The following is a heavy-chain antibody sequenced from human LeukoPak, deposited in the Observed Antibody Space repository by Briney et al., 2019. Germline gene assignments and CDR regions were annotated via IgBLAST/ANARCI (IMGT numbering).Heavy chain of an antibody. Sequence: ASVKVSCKASGYTFTSYAMHWVRQAPGQRLEWMGWINAGNGNTKYSQELQGRVTITRDTSASTAYMELSSLRSEDMAVYYCARELGAAGMFDPWGQGTLVTVSS. CDR1: GYTFTSYA. V-gene: IGHV1-3*03. J-gene: IGHJ5*02. CDR3: ARELGAAGMFDP. CDR2: INAGNGNT. D-gene: IGHD6-13*01.